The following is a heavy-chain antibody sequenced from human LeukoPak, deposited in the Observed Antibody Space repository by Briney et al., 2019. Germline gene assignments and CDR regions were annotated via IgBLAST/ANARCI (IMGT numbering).Heavy chain of an antibody. CDR2: VYYSGST. CDR3: ARRGYCSGGSCYVSY. Sequence: KTSETLSLTCTVSGGSISTYYWSWIRQPPGKGLEWIGYVYYSGSTNYNPPLKSRVTMSVATSKNQFSLKLNSVTAADTAVYYCARRGYCSGGSCYVSYWGQGTLVTVSS. J-gene: IGHJ4*02. D-gene: IGHD2-15*01. V-gene: IGHV4-59*08. CDR1: GGSISTYY.